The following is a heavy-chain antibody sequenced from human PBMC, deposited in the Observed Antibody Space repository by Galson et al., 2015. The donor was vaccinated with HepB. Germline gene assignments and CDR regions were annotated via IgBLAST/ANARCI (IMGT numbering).Heavy chain of an antibody. CDR3: ARDGPTMLLDI. Sequence: SETLSLTCAVSGSSITSGYYWGWIRQPPGKGLEWIGSIYHSWSTSYNPSLKSRVTISVDTSKYQFSLNLTSVTAADTAVYYCARDGPTMLLDIWGQGTMVTVSS. CDR1: GSSITSGYY. CDR2: IYHSWST. V-gene: IGHV4-38-2*02. J-gene: IGHJ3*02. D-gene: IGHD5-12*01.